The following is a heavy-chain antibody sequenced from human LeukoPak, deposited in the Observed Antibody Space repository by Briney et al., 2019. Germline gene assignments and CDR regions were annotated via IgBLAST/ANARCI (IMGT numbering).Heavy chain of an antibody. CDR3: TSRIAAAGYYYYYMDV. J-gene: IGHJ6*03. CDR2: ISSSSNFI. V-gene: IGHV3-21*04. CDR1: GFTFNTYT. D-gene: IGHD6-13*01. Sequence: GGSLRLSCAASGFTFNTYTMHWVRQAPGKGLEWVSSISSSSNFIFYADSVKGRFTISRDNAQKSLSLQMNSLKTDDTAVYYCTSRIAAAGYYYYYMDVWGKGTTVTISS.